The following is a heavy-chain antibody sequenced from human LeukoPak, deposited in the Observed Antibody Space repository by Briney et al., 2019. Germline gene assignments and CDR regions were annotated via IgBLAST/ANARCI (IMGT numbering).Heavy chain of an antibody. CDR1: GYTFTYRY. V-gene: IGHV1-45*02. J-gene: IGHJ3*02. Sequence: SVKVSCKASGYTFTYRYLHWVRQAPGQALEWMGWITPFNGNTNYAQKFQDRVTITRDRSMSTAYMELSSLRSEDTAMYYCASSVVYGDSGGGAFDIWGQETMVTASS. CDR3: ASSVVYGDSGGGAFDI. D-gene: IGHD4-17*01. CDR2: ITPFNGNT.